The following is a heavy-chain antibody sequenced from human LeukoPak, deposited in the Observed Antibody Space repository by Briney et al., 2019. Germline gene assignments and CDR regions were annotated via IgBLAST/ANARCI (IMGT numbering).Heavy chain of an antibody. D-gene: IGHD4-23*01. V-gene: IGHV4-39*01. CDR1: GASISNSRYY. Sequence: PSETLSLTCTVSGASISNSRYYWGWIRQPPGKGLEWIGSIYYSGSTYYNPSLKSRVTISVDTSKNQFSLKLSSVTAADTAVYYCLSGGYDYWGQGTLVTVSS. J-gene: IGHJ4*02. CDR3: LSGGYDY. CDR2: IYYSGST.